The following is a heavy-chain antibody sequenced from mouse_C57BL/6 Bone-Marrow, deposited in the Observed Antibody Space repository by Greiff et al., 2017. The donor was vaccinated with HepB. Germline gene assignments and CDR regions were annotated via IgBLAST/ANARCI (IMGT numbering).Heavy chain of an antibody. D-gene: IGHD1-1*01. CDR3: TREGYYYYSRVDAMDY. Sequence: DVKLVESGEGLVKPGGSLKLSCAASGFTFSSYSMSWVRQTPEKRLEWVAYISSGGDYISYADTVNVRFTISRDNARNTLYLQMSSRKSEDTAMYYSTREGYYYYSRVDAMDYWGQGTSVTVSS. CDR2: ISSGGDYI. V-gene: IGHV5-9-1*02. CDR1: GFTFSSYS. J-gene: IGHJ4*01.